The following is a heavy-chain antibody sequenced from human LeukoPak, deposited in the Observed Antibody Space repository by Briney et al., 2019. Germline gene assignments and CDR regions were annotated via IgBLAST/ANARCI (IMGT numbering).Heavy chain of an antibody. CDR1: GYTFTSYD. D-gene: IGHD3-10*01. V-gene: IGHV1-8*01. CDR3: ARVSPMVRGVITY. Sequence: ASVKVSCKASGYTFTSYDINWVRQATGQGLEWMGSMNPNSGNTGYAQKFQGRVTMTRNTSISTAYMELSSLRSEDTAVYYCARVSPMVRGVITYWGQGTLVTVSS. CDR2: MNPNSGNT. J-gene: IGHJ4*02.